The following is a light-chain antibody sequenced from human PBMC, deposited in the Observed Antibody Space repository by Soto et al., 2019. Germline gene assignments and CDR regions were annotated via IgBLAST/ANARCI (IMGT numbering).Light chain of an antibody. Sequence: SYELTQAPSVSVAPGKTARITCGGNNIGKKHVHWYHQKPGQAPVLVIYFDSDRPSGIPERFSGSNSGNTATLTISRVEAGDEADYYCQVWDGSSDLVVFGGGTKLTVL. J-gene: IGLJ2*01. CDR2: FDS. CDR1: NIGKKH. CDR3: QVWDGSSDLVV. V-gene: IGLV3-21*04.